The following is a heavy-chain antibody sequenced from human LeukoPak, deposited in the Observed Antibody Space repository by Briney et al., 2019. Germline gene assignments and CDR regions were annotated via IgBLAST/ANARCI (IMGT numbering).Heavy chain of an antibody. CDR2: IIPILGIA. Sequence: ASVKVSCKASRGTFSSYAISWVRQAPGQGLEWMGRIIPILGIANYAQKFQGRVTITADKSTSTAYMELSSLRSEDTAVYYCARAGYSSSWDDYWGQGTLVTVSS. J-gene: IGHJ4*02. D-gene: IGHD6-13*01. V-gene: IGHV1-69*04. CDR3: ARAGYSSSWDDY. CDR1: RGTFSSYA.